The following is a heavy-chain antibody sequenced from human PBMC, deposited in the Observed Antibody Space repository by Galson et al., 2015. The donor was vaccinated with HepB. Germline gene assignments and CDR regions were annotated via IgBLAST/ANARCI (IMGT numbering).Heavy chain of an antibody. Sequence: SVKVSCKASGYTFTGYYIHWVRQAPGQGLEWMGWINPNSGGTNSAQKFQGRVTMTRDTSISTAYMELSNLTSDDTAVYYCAREKEFTYWGQGTLVTVSS. CDR2: INPNSGGT. D-gene: IGHD3-10*01. CDR3: AREKEFTY. J-gene: IGHJ4*02. V-gene: IGHV1-2*02. CDR1: GYTFTGYY.